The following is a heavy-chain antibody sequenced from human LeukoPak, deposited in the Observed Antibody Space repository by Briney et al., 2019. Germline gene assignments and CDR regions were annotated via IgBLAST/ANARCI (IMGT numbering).Heavy chain of an antibody. Sequence: ASVKVSCKASGYTFTSYDTNWVRQATGQGLEWMGWMNPNSGNTGYAQKFQGRVTMTRNTSISTAYMELSSLRSEDTAVYYCARGYYYDSSGLRSAFDIWGQGTMVTVSS. CDR3: ARGYYYDSSGLRSAFDI. V-gene: IGHV1-8*01. CDR1: GYTFTSYD. CDR2: MNPNSGNT. D-gene: IGHD3-22*01. J-gene: IGHJ3*02.